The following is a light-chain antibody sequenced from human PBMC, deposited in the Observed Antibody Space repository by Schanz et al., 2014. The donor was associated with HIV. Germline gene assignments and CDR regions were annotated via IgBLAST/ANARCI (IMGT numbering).Light chain of an antibody. Sequence: QSVLTQPPSVSGAPGQRVTISCTGTRYNIGAPYDVHWYQQLPGAAPKLLIFADTKRPSGVPDRFSVSKSGTSASLAITGLQSGDEADYYCSSYAGSNNREFGGGTKLTVL. J-gene: IGLJ2*01. CDR3: SSYAGSNNRE. CDR1: RYNIGAPYD. CDR2: ADT. V-gene: IGLV1-40*01.